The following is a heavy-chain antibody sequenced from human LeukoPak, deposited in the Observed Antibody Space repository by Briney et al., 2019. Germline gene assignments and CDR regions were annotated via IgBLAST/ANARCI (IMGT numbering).Heavy chain of an antibody. CDR2: VYYTGST. CDR3: ARHPFATPFDH. V-gene: IGHV4-59*08. CDR1: GGSISTYY. J-gene: IGHJ4*02. D-gene: IGHD2-15*01. Sequence: SETLSLTCTVSGGSISTYYWSWIRQPPGKGLEWIGHVYYTGSTDYNPSLKSRVTMSLDTSKNQLSLRLTSVTAADTAVYYCARHPFATPFDHWGRGTLVTVSS.